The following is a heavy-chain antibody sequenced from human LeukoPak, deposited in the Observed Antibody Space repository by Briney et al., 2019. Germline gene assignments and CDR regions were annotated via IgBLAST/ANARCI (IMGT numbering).Heavy chain of an antibody. CDR2: IYYSGST. V-gene: IGHV4-38-2*01. J-gene: IGHJ4*02. Sequence: SETLSLTCAVSGYSISSGYYWGWIRQPPGKGLEWIGSIYYSGSTYYNPSLKSRVTISVDTSKNQFSLELSSVTAADTAVYYCARLQSTVSGFDYWGQGTLVTVSS. CDR1: GYSISSGYY. D-gene: IGHD4-11*01. CDR3: ARLQSTVSGFDY.